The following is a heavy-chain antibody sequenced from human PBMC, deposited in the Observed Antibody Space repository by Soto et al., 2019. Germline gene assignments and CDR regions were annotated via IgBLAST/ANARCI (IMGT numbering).Heavy chain of an antibody. CDR2: IYHSGNI. Sequence: QLQLQVSGSGLVKPSQTLSLTCAVSGGSISSGGYSWSWIRQPPGKGLEWIGYIYHSGNIYYNPSLKSRVTISVDRSKNQFSLKLSSVTAADTAVYYCARIPSPWGQGTLVTVSS. CDR3: ARIPSP. D-gene: IGHD2-21*01. V-gene: IGHV4-30-2*01. CDR1: GGSISSGGYS. J-gene: IGHJ5*02.